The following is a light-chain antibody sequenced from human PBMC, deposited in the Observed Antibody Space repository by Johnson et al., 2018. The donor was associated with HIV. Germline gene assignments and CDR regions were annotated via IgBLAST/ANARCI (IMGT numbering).Light chain of an antibody. V-gene: IGLV1-51*02. J-gene: IGLJ1*01. CDR2: ENN. Sequence: QSVLTQPPSVSAAPGQKVTISCSGSSSNIGTNFVSWYQQFPGAAPKLLIYENNKRPSGIPDRFSGSKSGTSATLDITGLKTGDEADYYCASWDRSLTVGTVFGPGTRVTVL. CDR3: ASWDRSLTVGTV. CDR1: SSNIGTNF.